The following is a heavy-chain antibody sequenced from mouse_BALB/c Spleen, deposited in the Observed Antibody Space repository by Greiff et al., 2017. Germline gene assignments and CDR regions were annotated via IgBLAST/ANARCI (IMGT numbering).Heavy chain of an antibody. J-gene: IGHJ2*01. V-gene: IGHV3-2*02. Sequence: EVQLQQSGPGLVKPSQSLSLTCTVTGYSITSDYAWNWIRQFPGNKLEWMGYISYSGSTSYNPSLKSRISITRDTSKNQFFLQLNSVTTEDTATYYCARGGNYVGFDYWGQGTTLTVAS. D-gene: IGHD2-1*01. CDR3: ARGGNYVGFDY. CDR1: GYSITSDYA. CDR2: ISYSGST.